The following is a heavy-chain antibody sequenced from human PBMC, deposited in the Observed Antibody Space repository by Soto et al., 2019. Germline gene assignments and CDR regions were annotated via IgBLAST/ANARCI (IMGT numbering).Heavy chain of an antibody. CDR3: AHGDGSLGRDWFDP. CDR2: IYWDDDK. CDR1: GFSLSTRGVA. J-gene: IGHJ5*02. V-gene: IGHV2-5*02. D-gene: IGHD3-10*01. Sequence: QITLKESGPTLVKPTQTLTLTCTFSGFSLSTRGVAVGWIRQPPGKALEWLAVIYWDDDKRHNPSLKNRLTITKDTSRNQVVLTLTNTDPLDTATYYCAHGDGSLGRDWFDPWGQGTLVTVSS.